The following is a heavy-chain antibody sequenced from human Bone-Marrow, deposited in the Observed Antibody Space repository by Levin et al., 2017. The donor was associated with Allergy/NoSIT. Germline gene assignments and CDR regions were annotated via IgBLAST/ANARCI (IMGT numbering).Heavy chain of an antibody. J-gene: IGHJ4*02. CDR2: IKQDGSDK. D-gene: IGHD2-21*02. Sequence: GGSLRLSCAASGFIFSNIWMSWVRQAPGKGLEWVANIKQDGSDKNYVDSVKGRFIISRDNAKNSLALQMNSLRAEDTAVYYCTTGGAWFNYWGQGILVTVSS. CDR1: GFIFSNIW. V-gene: IGHV3-7*01. CDR3: TTGGAWFNY.